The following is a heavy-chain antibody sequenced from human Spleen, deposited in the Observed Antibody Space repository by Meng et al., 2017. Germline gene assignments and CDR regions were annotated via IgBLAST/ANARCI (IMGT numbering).Heavy chain of an antibody. CDR3: ARATLYCSSSSCYGGFDY. D-gene: IGHD2-2*01. CDR1: GGSISSSNW. J-gene: IGHJ4*02. CDR2: ISQSGTT. Sequence: QVQLQESGPGLVKPSGTLSLTCALSGGSISSSNWWSWVRQPPGKGLEWIGEISQSGTTNYNPSLKSRVTISVDKSKNQFSLKLSSVTAADTAVYYCARATLYCSSSSCYGGFDYWGQGTLVTVSS. V-gene: IGHV4-4*02.